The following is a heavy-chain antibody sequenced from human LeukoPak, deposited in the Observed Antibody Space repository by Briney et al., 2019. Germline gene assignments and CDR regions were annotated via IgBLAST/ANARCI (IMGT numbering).Heavy chain of an antibody. CDR1: GFIFSSYS. CDR3: ATGGVHYYDTSADY. D-gene: IGHD3-22*01. CDR2: ITTSSSYI. V-gene: IGHV3-21*01. Sequence: GGSLRLSCAASGFIFSSYSMNWVRQAPGKGLEWVSSITTSSSYIYYTDSVKGRFTISRDNAKNSLYLQMNSPRGEDTAVYYCATGGVHYYDTSADYWGHGTLVTVSS. J-gene: IGHJ4*01.